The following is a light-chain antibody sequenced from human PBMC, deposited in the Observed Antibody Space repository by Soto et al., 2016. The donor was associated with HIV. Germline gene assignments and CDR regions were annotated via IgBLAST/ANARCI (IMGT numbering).Light chain of an antibody. CDR3: QVWDSRSDGL. J-gene: IGLJ2*01. CDR2: DDR. CDR1: NIGTKS. Sequence: SYELTQPPSVSVAPGRTASITCGGNNIGTKSVHWYQQKPGQAPVLVVYDDRARPSGIPDRFSGSHSGDTATLTISRVEVGDEADYYCQVWDSRSDGLFGGGTRLTVL. V-gene: IGLV3-21*03.